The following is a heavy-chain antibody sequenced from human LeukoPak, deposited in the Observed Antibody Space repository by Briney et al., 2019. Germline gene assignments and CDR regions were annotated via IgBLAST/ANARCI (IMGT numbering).Heavy chain of an antibody. J-gene: IGHJ3*02. CDR2: ISGSGGST. Sequence: GGSLRLSCAASGFTFSSYAMSWVRQAPGKGLEWVSAISGSGGSTYYADSVKGRFTISRDNSKNTLYLQMNSLRAEDTGVYYCAKDVYYYDSSGYYPDAFDIWGQGTMVAVSS. D-gene: IGHD3-22*01. CDR1: GFTFSSYA. CDR3: AKDVYYYDSSGYYPDAFDI. V-gene: IGHV3-23*01.